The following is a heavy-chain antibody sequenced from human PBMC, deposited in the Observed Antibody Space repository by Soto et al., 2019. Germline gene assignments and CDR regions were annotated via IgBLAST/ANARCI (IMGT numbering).Heavy chain of an antibody. D-gene: IGHD3-16*02. Sequence: QVQLQQWGAGLLKPSETLSLTCAVYGGSFSGYYWSWIRQPPGKGLEWIGEINHSGRTNYNPSLKSRVTISVDTSKNQFSLKLSSVTAAHTAVYYCAKGRRSSIYYYVYGMDVWGQGTTVTVSS. CDR3: AKGRRSSIYYYVYGMDV. V-gene: IGHV4-34*01. CDR1: GGSFSGYY. J-gene: IGHJ6*02. CDR2: INHSGRT.